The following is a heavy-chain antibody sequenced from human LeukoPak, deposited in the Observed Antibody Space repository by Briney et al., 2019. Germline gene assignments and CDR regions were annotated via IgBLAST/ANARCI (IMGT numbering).Heavy chain of an antibody. J-gene: IGHJ4*02. CDR1: GFTFSRYE. V-gene: IGHV3-48*03. CDR3: ASRGGNFDY. Sequence: GGSLRLSCAASGFTFSRYEMSWVRQAPGKGLEWVSYISRSGSTIYYADSVKGRFTISRDNAKNSLYLQMNSMRAEDTAVYYCASRGGNFDYWGQGTLVTVSS. D-gene: IGHD3-10*01. CDR2: ISRSGSTI.